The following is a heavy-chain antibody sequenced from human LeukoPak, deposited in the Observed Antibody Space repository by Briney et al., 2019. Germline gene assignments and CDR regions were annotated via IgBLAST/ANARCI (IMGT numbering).Heavy chain of an antibody. V-gene: IGHV3-30*01. Sequence: PGGSLRLSCAASGFTFSTYSLSWVRQAPGKGLEWVAVISYDGSNKYYADSVKGRFTISRDNSKNTLYLQMNSLRAEDTAVYYCARGPVTTYFNYYYYMDVWGKGTTVTVSS. CDR1: GFTFSTYS. D-gene: IGHD4-17*01. CDR2: ISYDGSNK. CDR3: ARGPVTTYFNYYYYMDV. J-gene: IGHJ6*03.